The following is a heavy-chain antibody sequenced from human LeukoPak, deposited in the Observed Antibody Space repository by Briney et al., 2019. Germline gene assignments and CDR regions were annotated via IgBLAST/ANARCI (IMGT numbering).Heavy chain of an antibody. CDR2: IYYSGST. J-gene: IGHJ6*03. CDR1: GGSISSSSYY. Sequence: PSETLSLTCTVSGGSISSSSYYWGWIRQPPGKGLEWIGSIYYSGSTYYNPSLKSRVTIFVDTSKNQFSLKLSSVTAADTAVYYCARGPGSGYYYYYMDVWGKGTTVTISS. V-gene: IGHV4-39*01. CDR3: ARGPGSGYYYYYMDV. D-gene: IGHD3-10*01.